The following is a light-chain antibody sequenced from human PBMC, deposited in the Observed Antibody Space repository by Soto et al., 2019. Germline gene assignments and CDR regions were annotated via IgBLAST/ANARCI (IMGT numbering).Light chain of an antibody. CDR2: GTS. J-gene: IGKJ3*01. Sequence: EIVLTQSPGTLSLSPGERATLSCRASQSIGSGYLAWYQQKPGQAPRLLIYGTSSRATGIPDRFSGSGSGTDFTLTISRLETEDFAVYYCQQYGHSPPFTFGPGTKVDIK. V-gene: IGKV3-20*01. CDR1: QSIGSGY. CDR3: QQYGHSPPFT.